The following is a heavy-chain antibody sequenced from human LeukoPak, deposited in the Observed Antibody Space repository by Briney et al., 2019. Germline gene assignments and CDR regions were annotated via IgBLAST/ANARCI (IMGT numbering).Heavy chain of an antibody. D-gene: IGHD4-17*01. V-gene: IGHV3-30-3*01. Sequence: GGSLRLSCAASGFTFNEYAMYWVRQTPGKGLEWVALISYDGYDNSYADSVRGRFTISRDNSKNTLYLQMDSLRSEDTAVYYCAKDKGRMTTEYYFDYWGQGTLVTVSS. J-gene: IGHJ4*02. CDR1: GFTFNEYA. CDR3: AKDKGRMTTEYYFDY. CDR2: ISYDGYDN.